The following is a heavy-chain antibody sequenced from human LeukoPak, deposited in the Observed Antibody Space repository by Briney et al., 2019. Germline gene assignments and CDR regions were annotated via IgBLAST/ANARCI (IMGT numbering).Heavy chain of an antibody. V-gene: IGHV3-30-3*01. CDR2: ISYDGSNK. D-gene: IGHD2-15*01. J-gene: IGHJ5*02. CDR1: GFTFSSYA. Sequence: GGSLRLSCAASGFTFSSYAMHWVRQAPGKGLEWVAVISYDGSNKYYADSVKGRFTISRDNFKNTLYLQMNSLRAEDTAVYYCARAPCSGGSCPCLAWGQGTLVTVSS. CDR3: ARAPCSGGSCPCLA.